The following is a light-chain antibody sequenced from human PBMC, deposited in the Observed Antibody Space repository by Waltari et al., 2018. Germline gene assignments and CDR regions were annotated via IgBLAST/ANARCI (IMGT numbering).Light chain of an antibody. CDR2: AAS. CDR1: QSISSY. Sequence: DIQMTQSPSSLSASVGDRVTITCRGSQSISSYLNWYHQKPGKAPKLLICAASSLQSGVPSRFSGSGSGTDFTLTISSMQPEDVATYYCQQSYSTLLRTFGQGTKVEIK. CDR3: QQSYSTLLRT. V-gene: IGKV1-39*01. J-gene: IGKJ1*01.